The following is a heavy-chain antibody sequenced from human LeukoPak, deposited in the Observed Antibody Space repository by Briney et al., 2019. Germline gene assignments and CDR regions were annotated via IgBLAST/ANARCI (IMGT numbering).Heavy chain of an antibody. CDR1: GFTFSSYA. V-gene: IGHV3-23*01. CDR3: AHDFWSGYYYYYGMDV. J-gene: IGHJ6*02. CDR2: ISGSGGST. Sequence: GRSLRLSCAASGFTFSSYAMSWVRQAPGKGLEWVSAISGSGGSTYYADSVKGRFTISRDNSKNTLYLQMNSLRAEDTAVYYCAHDFWSGYYYYYGMDVWGQGTTVTVSS. D-gene: IGHD3-3*01.